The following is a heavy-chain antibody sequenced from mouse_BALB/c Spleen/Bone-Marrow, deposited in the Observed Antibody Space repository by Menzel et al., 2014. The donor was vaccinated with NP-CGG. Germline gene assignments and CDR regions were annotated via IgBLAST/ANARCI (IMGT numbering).Heavy chain of an antibody. V-gene: IGHV1-67*01. CDR3: ARRGHGSSPFDY. Sequence: QDQLQQPGPELVRPGVSVKISCKGSGYTFTDYAMHWVKQSHAKSLEWIGVISTYSGNTKYNQKFKGKATMTVDKSSSTAYMELARLTSEDSAIYYCARRGHGSSPFDYWGQGTTLTVSS. J-gene: IGHJ2*01. D-gene: IGHD1-1*01. CDR2: ISTYSGNT. CDR1: GYTFTDYA.